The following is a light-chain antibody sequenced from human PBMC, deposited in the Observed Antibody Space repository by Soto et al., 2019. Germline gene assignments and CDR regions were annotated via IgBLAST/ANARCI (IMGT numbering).Light chain of an antibody. CDR1: SSDIGAYNF. CDR2: DVN. J-gene: IGLJ2*01. CDR3: TSWTTSTTRI. V-gene: IGLV2-14*03. Sequence: QSALTQPASVSGSPGQAITISRTGTSSDIGAYNFVSWYQQHPGKAPKLMLYDVNIRPSGVSNRFSGSKSGNTASLTISGLQAEDEADYYCTSWTTSTTRIFGGGTKLTVL.